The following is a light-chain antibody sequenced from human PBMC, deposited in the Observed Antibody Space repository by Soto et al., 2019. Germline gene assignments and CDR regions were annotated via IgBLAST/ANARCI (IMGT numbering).Light chain of an antibody. CDR2: GNS. V-gene: IGLV1-40*01. J-gene: IGLJ3*02. CDR1: RSNIGAGYD. Sequence: QSVLTQPPSVSGAPGQRVTISCTGSRSNIGAGYDVHWYQQLPGTAPKLLIYGNSNRPSGVPDRFSGSKSGTSASLAITGLQAEYEADYYCQSYDGSLSGGVFGGGTKLTVL. CDR3: QSYDGSLSGGV.